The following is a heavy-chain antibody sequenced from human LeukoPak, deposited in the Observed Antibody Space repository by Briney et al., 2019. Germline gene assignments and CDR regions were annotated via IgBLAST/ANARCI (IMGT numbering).Heavy chain of an antibody. V-gene: IGHV3-72*01. D-gene: IGHD3-22*01. CDR3: ARVDRVYYGEYDY. CDR2: STNKDNRYTT. J-gene: IGHJ4*02. Sequence: GGSLRLSCVVSGFTLSAHYMDWVRQAPGKGLEWVGRSTNKDNRYTTYYAASVKGRVTISRDESKNSMYLQMNSLKIEDTAVYYCARVDRVYYGEYDYWGQGTPVTVSS. CDR1: GFTLSAHY.